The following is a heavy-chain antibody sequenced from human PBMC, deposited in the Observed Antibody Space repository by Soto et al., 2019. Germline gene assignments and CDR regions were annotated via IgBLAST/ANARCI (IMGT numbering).Heavy chain of an antibody. D-gene: IGHD2-2*01. CDR3: ARYCSSTSCYSDDAFDI. CDR2: ISSSSSTI. CDR1: GFTFISYS. Sequence: PWGSLRLSCAASGFTFISYSMNCFRHSPLKWLEWVSYISSSSSTIYYADSVKGRFTISRDNAKNSLYLQMNSLRDEDTAVYYCARYCSSTSCYSDDAFDIWGQGTMVTVSS. J-gene: IGHJ3*02. V-gene: IGHV3-48*02.